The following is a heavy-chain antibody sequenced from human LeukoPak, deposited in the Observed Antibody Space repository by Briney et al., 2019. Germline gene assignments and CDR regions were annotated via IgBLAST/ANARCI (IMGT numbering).Heavy chain of an antibody. Sequence: GGSRRLSCAASGITFSSYGMHWVRQAPGKGLEWVAFIRYDGSNKYYADSVKGRFTISRDNSKITLYLQMNSLRAEDTAVYYCAEEGGDIVVVPAATDFDYWGQGTLVTVSS. CDR2: IRYDGSNK. J-gene: IGHJ4*02. V-gene: IGHV3-30*02. CDR1: GITFSSYG. D-gene: IGHD2-2*01. CDR3: AEEGGDIVVVPAATDFDY.